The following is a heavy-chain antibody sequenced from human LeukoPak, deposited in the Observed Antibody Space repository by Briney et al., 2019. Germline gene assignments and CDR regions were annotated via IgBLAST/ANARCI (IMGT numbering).Heavy chain of an antibody. Sequence: PGGSLRLSCAASGFTFSSYDMHWVRQAPGKGLEWVSYISSSSTIYYADSVKGRFTISRDNAKNTLYLQMNSLRAEDTAVYYCAKLLNTRPRASFDYWGQGTLVTVSS. CDR3: AKLLNTRPRASFDY. CDR1: GFTFSSYD. V-gene: IGHV3-69-1*01. J-gene: IGHJ4*02. D-gene: IGHD6-6*01. CDR2: ISSSSTI.